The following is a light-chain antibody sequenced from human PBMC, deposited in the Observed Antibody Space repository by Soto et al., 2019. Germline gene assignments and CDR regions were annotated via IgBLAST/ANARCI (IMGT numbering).Light chain of an antibody. V-gene: IGKV3-20*01. CDR2: GAS. Sequence: EIGLKQSRCTLSLSPGERATXSCRASQSASNHYLAWDQQKPGQAPRALIHGASNRANGIPDRVRGSGSGTDFTLHLRRLEPEDFAGYYCPQYGSSGTFGQGTKV. J-gene: IGKJ1*01. CDR1: QSASNHY. CDR3: PQYGSSGT.